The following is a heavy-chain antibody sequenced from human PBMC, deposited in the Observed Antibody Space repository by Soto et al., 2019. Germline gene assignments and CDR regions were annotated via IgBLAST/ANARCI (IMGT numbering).Heavy chain of an antibody. CDR1: GGSISSGGYY. J-gene: IGHJ4*02. V-gene: IGHV4-31*03. CDR3: AREDVDRAMALLN. D-gene: IGHD5-18*01. Sequence: SETLSLTCTVSGGSISSGGYYWSWIRQHPGKGLEWIGYIYYSGSTYYNPSLKSRVTISVDTSKNQFSLKLSSVTAADTAVYYGAREDVDRAMALLNCGQGNLVTVSS. CDR2: IYYSGST.